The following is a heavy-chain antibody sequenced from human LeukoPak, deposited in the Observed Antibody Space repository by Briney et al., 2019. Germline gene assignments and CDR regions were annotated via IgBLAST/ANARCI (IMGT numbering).Heavy chain of an antibody. CDR3: ARDRTYGDYVVESYYGTDV. CDR1: GGSISSSSYY. D-gene: IGHD4-17*01. Sequence: PSETLSLTCTVSGGSISSSSYYWSWIRQPPGKGLEWIGYIYYSGSTNYNPSLKSRVTISVDTSKNQFSLKLSSVTAADTAVYYCARDRTYGDYVVESYYGTDVWGQGTTVTVSS. CDR2: IYYSGST. V-gene: IGHV4-61*01. J-gene: IGHJ6*02.